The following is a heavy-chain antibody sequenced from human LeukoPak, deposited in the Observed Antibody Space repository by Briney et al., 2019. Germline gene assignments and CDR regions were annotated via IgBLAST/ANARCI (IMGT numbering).Heavy chain of an antibody. J-gene: IGHJ5*02. Sequence: GGSLRLSCAASGFTFSSYAMSWVRQAPGKGLEWVSAISGSGGSTYYADSVKGRFTISRDNSKNTLYLQMNSLRAEDTAVYYCARDLTPNGWYLWVDPWGQGTLVTVSS. CDR2: ISGSGGST. CDR1: GFTFSSYA. CDR3: ARDLTPNGWYLWVDP. D-gene: IGHD6-19*01. V-gene: IGHV3-23*01.